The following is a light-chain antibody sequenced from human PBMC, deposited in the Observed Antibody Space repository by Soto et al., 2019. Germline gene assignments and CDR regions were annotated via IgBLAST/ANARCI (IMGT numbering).Light chain of an antibody. J-gene: IGKJ4*01. Sequence: DIVMTQSPESLAVSLGETATVNCKSSQSLLYSFDNKNYLAWFQQKPGQPPKLLIAWASVRESGVPARFSGSGSGTDFTLTINNLQAEDVALYYCQQYYSPPPLTFGGGTKVEIK. V-gene: IGKV4-1*01. CDR2: WAS. CDR1: QSLLYSFDNKNY. CDR3: QQYYSPPPLT.